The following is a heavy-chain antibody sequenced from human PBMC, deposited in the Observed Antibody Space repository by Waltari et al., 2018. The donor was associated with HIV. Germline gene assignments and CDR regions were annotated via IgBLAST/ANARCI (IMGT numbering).Heavy chain of an antibody. Sequence: QVQLQESGPGLVKPSETLSHTCRVSGYSASSGRHYWSWMRQPPGKGLEWIGNIDYTGRANYNPSLKTRVTISVDTSKNHFSLKLTSVTAGDTAIYYCARIVASAGLRFDRWGQGSLVTVSS. CDR1: GYSASSGRHY. CDR2: IDYTGRA. J-gene: IGHJ5*02. D-gene: IGHD2-21*01. V-gene: IGHV4-61*03. CDR3: ARIVASAGLRFDR.